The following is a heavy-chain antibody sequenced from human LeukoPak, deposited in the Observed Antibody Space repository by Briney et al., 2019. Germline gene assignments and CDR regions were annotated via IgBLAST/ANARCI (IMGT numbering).Heavy chain of an antibody. CDR1: GFTFSSYA. D-gene: IGHD3-22*01. V-gene: IGHV3-23*01. CDR2: ISGSGGST. Sequence: GGSLRLSCAASGFTFSSYAMSWVRQAPGKGLEWVSAISGSGGSTYYADSVKGRFTISRDNPKNTLYLQMNSLRAEDTAVYYCAKVYYYDSSGSYDYWGQGTLVTVSS. J-gene: IGHJ4*02. CDR3: AKVYYYDSSGSYDY.